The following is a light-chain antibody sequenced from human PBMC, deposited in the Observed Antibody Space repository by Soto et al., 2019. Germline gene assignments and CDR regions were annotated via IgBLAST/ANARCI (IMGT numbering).Light chain of an antibody. J-gene: IGKJ5*01. CDR3: QQYYDWPIT. CDR1: QSISSL. Sequence: IVLTQSAAALSVSPEERATLSCRASQSISSLLAWYQQKPGQAPRLLIYSASTRATGIPARFSGSGSGADFTLTISSLQSEDFAVYYCQQYYDWPITFGQGTRLEIK. CDR2: SAS. V-gene: IGKV3-15*01.